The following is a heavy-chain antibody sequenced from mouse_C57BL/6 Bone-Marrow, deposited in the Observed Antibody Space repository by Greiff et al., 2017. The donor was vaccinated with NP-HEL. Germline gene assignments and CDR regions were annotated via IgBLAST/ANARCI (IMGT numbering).Heavy chain of an antibody. CDR2: ISSGGSYT. Sequence: EVMLVESGGDLVKPGGSLKLSCAASGFTFSSYGMSWVRQTPDKRLEWVATISSGGSYTYYPDSVKGRFTIYRDNAKNTLYLQMSSLKSEDTAMYYCARHGGLDYWGQGTTLTVSS. V-gene: IGHV5-6*02. CDR1: GFTFSSYG. CDR3: ARHGGLDY. J-gene: IGHJ2*01.